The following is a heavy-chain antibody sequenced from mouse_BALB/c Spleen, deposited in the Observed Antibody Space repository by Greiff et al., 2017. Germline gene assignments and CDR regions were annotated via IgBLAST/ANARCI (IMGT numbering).Heavy chain of an antibody. V-gene: IGHV5-6-3*01. J-gene: IGHJ4*01. D-gene: IGHD2-14*01. Sequence: DVMLVESGGGLVQPGGSLKLSCAASGFTFSSYGMSWVRQTPDKRLELVATINSNGGSTYYPDSVKGRFTISRDNAKNTLYLQMSSLKSEDTAMYYCARDPYRYDYAMDYWGQGTSVTVSP. CDR3: ARDPYRYDYAMDY. CDR1: GFTFSSYG. CDR2: INSNGGST.